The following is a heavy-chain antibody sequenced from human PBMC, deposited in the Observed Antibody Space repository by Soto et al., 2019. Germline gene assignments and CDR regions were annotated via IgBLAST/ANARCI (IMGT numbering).Heavy chain of an antibody. CDR3: ARACYDILTGFYGMDV. Sequence: SETLSLTCAVSGGSISSSNWWSWVRQPPGKGLEWIGEIYHSGSTNYNPSLKSRVTVSVDKSKNQFSLKLSSVTAADTAVYYCARACYDILTGFYGMDVWGQGTTVTVSS. CDR2: IYHSGST. CDR1: GGSISSSNW. D-gene: IGHD3-9*01. J-gene: IGHJ6*02. V-gene: IGHV4-4*02.